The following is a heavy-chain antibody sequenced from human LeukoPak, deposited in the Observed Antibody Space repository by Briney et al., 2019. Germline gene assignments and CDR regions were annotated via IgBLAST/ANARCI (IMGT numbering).Heavy chain of an antibody. CDR2: ISSSSSI. CDR1: GFTFSSSP. V-gene: IGHV3-48*01. Sequence: GGSLSLSCAASGFTFSSSPMNWVRQAPGKGLEWVPYISSSSSIYYADSVKSRFTISTDNAKKSLYLQMNSLRVEDTAVYYCASSGDYWGQGTLVTVSS. J-gene: IGHJ4*02. CDR3: ASSGDY.